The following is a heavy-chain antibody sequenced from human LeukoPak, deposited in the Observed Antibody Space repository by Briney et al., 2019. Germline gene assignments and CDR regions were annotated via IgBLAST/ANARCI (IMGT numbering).Heavy chain of an antibody. CDR2: TYYRSKWYN. D-gene: IGHD4-23*01. CDR1: GDCVSSNSVA. J-gene: IGHJ3*02. CDR3: ARGINSAFDI. V-gene: IGHV6-1*01. Sequence: SQTLSLTCAISGDCVSSNSVAWNWIRQSPSRGLEWLGRTYYRSKWYNDYTVSVKSRIVINPDTSKNQFSLQLNSVTPEDTAVYYCARGINSAFDIWGQGTMVTVSS.